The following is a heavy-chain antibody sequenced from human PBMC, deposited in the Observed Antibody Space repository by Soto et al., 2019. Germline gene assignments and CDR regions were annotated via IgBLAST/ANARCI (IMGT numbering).Heavy chain of an antibody. V-gene: IGHV1-69*12. J-gene: IGHJ6*02. CDR2: IIPIFGTA. CDR1: GGTFSSYA. Sequence: QVQLVQSGAEVKKPGSSVKVSCKASGGTFSSYAISWVRQAPGQGLEWMGGIIPIFGTANYAQKFQGRVTITADEPTSTAYMELSSLRSEDTAVYYCARSQYSSSWYSYYYYYYGMDVWGQGTTVNVSS. D-gene: IGHD6-13*01. CDR3: ARSQYSSSWYSYYYYYYGMDV.